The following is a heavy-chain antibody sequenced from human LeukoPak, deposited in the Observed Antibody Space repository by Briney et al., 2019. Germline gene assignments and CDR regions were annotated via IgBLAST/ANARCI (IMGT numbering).Heavy chain of an antibody. CDR2: ISGSSTYI. V-gene: IGHV3-21*01. D-gene: IGHD5-18*01. J-gene: IGHJ4*02. CDR3: ARDFEETAMVQTSTLDY. Sequence: GGSLRLSCAASGITFSSYSMHWVRQAPGQGLEWVSSISGSSTYIYYADSVKGRFTISRDNAKNSLYLQMNSLRAEDTAVYYCARDFEETAMVQTSTLDYWGQGTLVTVSS. CDR1: GITFSSYS.